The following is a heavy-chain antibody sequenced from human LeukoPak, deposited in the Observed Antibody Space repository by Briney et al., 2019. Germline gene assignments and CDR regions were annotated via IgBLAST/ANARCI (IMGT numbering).Heavy chain of an antibody. V-gene: IGHV3-23*01. D-gene: IGHD3-10*01. CDR3: AKCTAGNAHYPIDY. J-gene: IGHJ4*02. CDR1: GFTFSSYA. Sequence: GGSLRLSCAASGFTFSSYAMSWVRQAPGKGLEWVSGLSNSGDSRYYADSVKGRFTISRDNSKNTLYLQMNSLRAEDTAVYYCAKCTAGNAHYPIDYWGQGALVTVSS. CDR2: LSNSGDSR.